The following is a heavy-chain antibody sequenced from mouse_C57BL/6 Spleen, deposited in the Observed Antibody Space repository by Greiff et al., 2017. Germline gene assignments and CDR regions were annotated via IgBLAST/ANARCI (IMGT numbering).Heavy chain of an antibody. CDR1: GYTFTSYT. CDR3: ERRAAQAPYYFDD. V-gene: IGHV1-85*01. CDR2: IYPRDGST. J-gene: IGHJ2*01. D-gene: IGHD3-2*02. Sequence: VQVVESGPELVKPGASVKLSCTASGYTFTSYTINWVQQRPGQGLEWIGWIYPRDGSTKYPEKFKGKATLSVDTYSNTAYMELHSLTAEDSEVYFCERRAAQAPYYFDDWGTGTTLTVSS.